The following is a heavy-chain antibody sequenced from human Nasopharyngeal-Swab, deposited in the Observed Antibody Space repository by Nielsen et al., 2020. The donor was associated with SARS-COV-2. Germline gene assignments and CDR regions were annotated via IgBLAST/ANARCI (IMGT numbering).Heavy chain of an antibody. CDR3: ARGYSGYYYFDY. D-gene: IGHD5-12*01. Sequence: WIRQPPGKGLEWLAVISYDGSNKYYEDSVKGRFTISRDNSKNTLYLQMNSLRAEDTAVYYCARGYSGYYYFDYWGQGTLVTVSS. CDR2: ISYDGSNK. J-gene: IGHJ4*02. V-gene: IGHV3-30*03.